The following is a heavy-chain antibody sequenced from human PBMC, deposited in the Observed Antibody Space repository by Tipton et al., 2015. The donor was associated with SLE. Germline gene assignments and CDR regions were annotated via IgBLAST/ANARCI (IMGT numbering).Heavy chain of an antibody. D-gene: IGHD3-10*01. V-gene: IGHV1-18*01. CDR1: GYTFTSYG. CDR3: AGGRYYGSGGYGGGY. J-gene: IGHJ4*02. CDR2: ISTYNANT. Sequence: QVQLVQSGPEVKKPGASVKVSCKASGYTFTSYGISWVRQAPGQGLEWMGWISTYNANTNYAQKLQGRVTMTRDTSISTAYMEVSSLGSEGPAVYFCAGGRYYGSGGYGGGYWGPGTLVTVFS.